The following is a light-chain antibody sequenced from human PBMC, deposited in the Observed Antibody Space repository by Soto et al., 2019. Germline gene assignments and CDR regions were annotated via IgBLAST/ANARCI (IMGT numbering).Light chain of an antibody. CDR3: QQYYSYPWT. J-gene: IGKJ1*01. CDR1: QGISSY. V-gene: IGKV1-8*01. CDR2: AAS. Sequence: AIRMTQSPSSFSASTGDRVTITCRSSQGISSYLAWYQQKPGKAPKLLIYAASTLQSGVPSRFSVSGSGTDFTLTISCLQSEDCATYYCQQYYSYPWTFGQGNKVEIK.